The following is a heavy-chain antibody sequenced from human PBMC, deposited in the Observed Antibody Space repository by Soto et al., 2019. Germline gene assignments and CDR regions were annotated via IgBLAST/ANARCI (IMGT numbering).Heavy chain of an antibody. D-gene: IGHD3-16*01. Sequence: GGSLRLSCAASGFTFSSYAMHWVRQAPGKGLEWVAVISSSGGTTYYADSVKGRFTISRDNSKNTLYLQMNSLRAEDTAVYYCSVCPFHCFDIWVHGTLVTVSS. CDR3: SVCPFHCFDI. V-gene: IGHV3-23*01. CDR2: ISSSGGTT. J-gene: IGHJ3*02. CDR1: GFTFSSYA.